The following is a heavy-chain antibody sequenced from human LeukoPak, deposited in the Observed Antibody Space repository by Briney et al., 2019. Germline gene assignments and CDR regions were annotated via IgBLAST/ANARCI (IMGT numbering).Heavy chain of an antibody. J-gene: IGHJ3*01. D-gene: IGHD7-27*01. Sequence: PGGSLRLSCAAPGFAFSSYWMSWVRQAPGKGLEWVANIKPDGSEKYYVDSVKGRFTISRDNAKNSLYLQMNSLRAEDTAMYYCAREDDSWGPNNLDLWGQGTMVTVSS. CDR1: GFAFSSYW. CDR3: AREDDSWGPNNLDL. CDR2: IKPDGSEK. V-gene: IGHV3-7*05.